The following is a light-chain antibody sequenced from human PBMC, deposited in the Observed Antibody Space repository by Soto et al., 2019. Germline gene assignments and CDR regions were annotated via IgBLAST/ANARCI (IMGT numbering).Light chain of an antibody. CDR3: QSYDSSLSRYV. CDR2: GNS. V-gene: IGLV1-40*01. Sequence: QSVLTQPPSVSGAPGQRVTISCTGSSSNIGAGYDVHWYQQLPGTAPKLLIYGNSNRPSGVPDRFSGSKSGTSASLAITGLQAEDEADYYCQSYDSSLSRYVFGNGT. CDR1: SSNIGAGYD. J-gene: IGLJ1*01.